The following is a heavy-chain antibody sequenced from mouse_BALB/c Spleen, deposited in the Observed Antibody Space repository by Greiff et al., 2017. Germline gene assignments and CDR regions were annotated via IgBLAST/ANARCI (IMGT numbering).Heavy chain of an antibody. CDR3: TREDLGWLPFDY. CDR2: INPSNGGT. J-gene: IGHJ2*01. CDR1: GYTFTSYY. V-gene: IGHV1S81*02. Sequence: QVQLKQSGAELVKPGASVKLSCKASGYTFTSYYMYWVKQRPGQGLEWIGGINPSNGGTNFNEKFKSKATLTVDKSSSTAYMQLSSLTSEDSAVYYCTREDLGWLPFDYWGQGTTLTVSS. D-gene: IGHD2-3*01.